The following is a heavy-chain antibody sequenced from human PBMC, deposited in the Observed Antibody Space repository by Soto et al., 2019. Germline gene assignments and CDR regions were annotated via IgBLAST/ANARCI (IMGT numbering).Heavy chain of an antibody. CDR2: IYYTGNN. Sequence: QVHLQESGPGLVKPSQTLSLSCTVSGDSISSPHYYWTWIRQPPGKGLEWVGYIYYTGNNFYNPAFKSRVVMSVDPSSNQFSLKLPSVTDADTAVYFCAREPKQNYDSSPWNGGFDSWGPGTLVTVSS. V-gene: IGHV4-30-4*01. CDR3: AREPKQNYDSSPWNGGFDS. D-gene: IGHD3-22*01. CDR1: GDSISSPHYY. J-gene: IGHJ4*02.